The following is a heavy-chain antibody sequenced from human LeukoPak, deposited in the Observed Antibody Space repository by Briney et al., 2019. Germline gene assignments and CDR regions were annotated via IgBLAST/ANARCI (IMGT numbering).Heavy chain of an antibody. J-gene: IGHJ5*02. CDR3: VRDPSTVYANWFDP. Sequence: GGSLRLSCAASGFTFSSYSMNWVRQAPGKGLEWVSSISSSSSSYIYYADSVKGRFTISRDNAKNSLYLQMNSLRAEDTAVYYCVRDPSTVYANWFDPWGQGTLVTVSS. D-gene: IGHD2-8*01. CDR1: GFTFSSYS. V-gene: IGHV3-21*01. CDR2: ISSSSSSYI.